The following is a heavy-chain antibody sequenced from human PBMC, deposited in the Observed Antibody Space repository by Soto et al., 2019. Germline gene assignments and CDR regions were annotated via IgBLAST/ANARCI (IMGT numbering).Heavy chain of an antibody. CDR3: ARVTPGNNLYYFSGLDV. J-gene: IGHJ6*02. D-gene: IGHD1-1*01. V-gene: IGHV3-30-3*01. CDR2: ISYEGSNT. CDR1: GFSVSNYP. Sequence: PGGSLRLSCAASGFSVSNYPMSWVRQAPGKGLEWVALISYEGSNTYYADSVKGRFTISRDNSKNTLYLEMNTLRPEDTAVYYCARVTPGNNLYYFSGLDVWGQGTSVTVSS.